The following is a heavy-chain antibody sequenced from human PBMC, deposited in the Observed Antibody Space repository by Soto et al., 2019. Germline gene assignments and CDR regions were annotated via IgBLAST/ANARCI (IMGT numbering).Heavy chain of an antibody. V-gene: IGHV3-23*01. D-gene: IGHD6-13*01. CDR3: AKRSPYSSGWYSPIFDY. CDR2: ISESGGST. Sequence: GGSLRLSCAASGFSFSDYAMSWVRQAPGKGLEWVSVISESGGSTHYADSVRGQFTVSRDNSKNSLSLRMNSLRDEDTVVYFCAKRSPYSSGWYSPIFDYWGQGALVTVSS. CDR1: GFSFSDYA. J-gene: IGHJ4*02.